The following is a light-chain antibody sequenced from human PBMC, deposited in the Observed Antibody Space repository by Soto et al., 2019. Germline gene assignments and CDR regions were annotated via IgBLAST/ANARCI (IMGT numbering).Light chain of an antibody. CDR3: TSYSSSDIFYV. CDR2: QVT. V-gene: IGLV2-14*01. Sequence: QAVLTQRASVSGSPGQSITISCTGTSSDIGGYYYVSWYQHHPGKAPKLLIYQVTNRPSRASNRFSGSKSGNTASLTISGLQADDEADYYCTSYSSSDIFYVFGTGTKVTVL. J-gene: IGLJ1*01. CDR1: SSDIGGYYY.